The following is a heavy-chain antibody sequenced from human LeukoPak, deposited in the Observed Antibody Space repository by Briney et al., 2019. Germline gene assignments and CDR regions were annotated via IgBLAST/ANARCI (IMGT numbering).Heavy chain of an antibody. CDR2: IWYDGSNK. D-gene: IGHD2-15*01. Sequence: GGSLRLSCAASGFTFNTYAIHWVRQAPRKGLEWVAVIWYDGSNKYYADSVRSRCTISRDNSKKTLYLQMNSLRADDTAIYSCVKDPGCRGGGCYYYYGMDGWGQGTTVTVSS. CDR1: GFTFNTYA. V-gene: IGHV3-33*06. CDR3: VKDPGCRGGGCYYYYGMDG. J-gene: IGHJ6*02.